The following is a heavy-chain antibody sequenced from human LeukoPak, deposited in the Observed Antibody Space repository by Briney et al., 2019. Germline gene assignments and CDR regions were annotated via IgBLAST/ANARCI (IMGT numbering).Heavy chain of an antibody. D-gene: IGHD2-2*01. CDR3: ARGAGYCSSTNCHLWFDY. V-gene: IGHV3-30*02. Sequence: PGDSLRLSCAASGFTFSTYAMHWVRQAPGEGLGWVASIQSDGNSKFYAESVKGRLTISRDNSKNTVSLQMNSLRAEDTAVYHCARGAGYCSSTNCHLWFDYWGQGTLVTVSS. J-gene: IGHJ4*02. CDR1: GFTFSTYA. CDR2: IQSDGNSK.